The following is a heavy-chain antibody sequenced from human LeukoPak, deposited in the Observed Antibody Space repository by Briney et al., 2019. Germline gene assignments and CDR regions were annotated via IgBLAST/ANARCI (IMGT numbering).Heavy chain of an antibody. J-gene: IGHJ4*02. V-gene: IGHV3-23*01. CDR2: ISGSGGST. D-gene: IGHD3-22*01. CDR1: GFNFSSYS. CDR3: AKDRYYDSSGYYFVSVPLFDY. Sequence: PGGSLRLSCAASGFNFSSYSMNWVRQAPGKGLEWVSAISGSGGSTYYADSVKGRFTISRDNSKNTLYLQMNSLRAEDTAVYYCAKDRYYDSSGYYFVSVPLFDYWGQGTLVTVSS.